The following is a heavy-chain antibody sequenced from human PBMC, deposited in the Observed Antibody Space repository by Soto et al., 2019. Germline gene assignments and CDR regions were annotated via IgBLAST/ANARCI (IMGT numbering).Heavy chain of an antibody. Sequence: GGSLRLSCAASGFTFSNYGMHWVRQAPGKGLEWVAVIWYDGSDKYYADSVKGRFTISRGNSKNTLYLQMNSLRAEDTAVFYCARDNGDDGARAFDIWGQGTMVTVSS. J-gene: IGHJ3*02. CDR3: ARDNGDDGARAFDI. D-gene: IGHD4-17*01. CDR2: IWYDGSDK. V-gene: IGHV3-33*01. CDR1: GFTFSNYG.